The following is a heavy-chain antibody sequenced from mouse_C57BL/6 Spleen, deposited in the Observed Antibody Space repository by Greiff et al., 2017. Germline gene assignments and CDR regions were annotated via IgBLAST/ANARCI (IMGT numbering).Heavy chain of an antibody. CDR3: ARDLRVYDGFAY. CDR1: GYSITSGYY. D-gene: IGHD2-12*01. CDR2: ISYDGSN. J-gene: IGHJ3*01. V-gene: IGHV3-6*01. Sequence: EVKLQESGPGLVKPSQSLSLTCSVTGYSITSGYYWNWIRQFPGNKLEWMGYISYDGSNNYNPSLKNRISITRDTSKNQFFLKLNSVTTEDTATYYCARDLRVYDGFAYWGQGTLVTVSA.